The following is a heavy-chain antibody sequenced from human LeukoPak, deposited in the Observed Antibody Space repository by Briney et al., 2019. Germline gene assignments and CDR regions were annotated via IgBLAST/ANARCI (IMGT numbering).Heavy chain of an antibody. CDR3: ARAAPIFGVVRAFDY. Sequence: GGSLRLSCAASGFTVSSNYMSWARQAPGKGLEWVSVIYSGGSTYYADSVKGRFTISRDNSKNTLYLQMNSLRAEDTAVYYCARAAPIFGVVRAFDYWGQGTLVTVSS. D-gene: IGHD3-3*01. J-gene: IGHJ4*02. CDR2: IYSGGST. CDR1: GFTVSSNY. V-gene: IGHV3-66*02.